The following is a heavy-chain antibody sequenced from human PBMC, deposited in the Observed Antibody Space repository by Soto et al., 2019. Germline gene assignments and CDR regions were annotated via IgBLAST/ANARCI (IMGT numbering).Heavy chain of an antibody. Sequence: QVQLVQSGAEVKKPGVSVNVSCKASGYTFTSYAIHWVRLAPGQRPEWMGWINGGDGNTKYSPKFQGRVTITRDTSASTAYMELSSLRSEDTAVYYCATGPRREYCGQGSLVTVSS. CDR2: INGGDGNT. CDR1: GYTFTSYA. V-gene: IGHV1-3*01. CDR3: ATGPRREY. J-gene: IGHJ4*02.